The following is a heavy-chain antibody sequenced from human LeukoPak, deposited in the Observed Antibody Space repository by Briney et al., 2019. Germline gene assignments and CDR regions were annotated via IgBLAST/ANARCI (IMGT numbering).Heavy chain of an antibody. D-gene: IGHD6-13*01. CDR1: GFIFKDYW. CDR3: AKQSAGSAAWYSLHYDF. CDR2: VDGGGGT. V-gene: IGHV3-23*01. J-gene: IGHJ4*02. Sequence: GGSLRLSCAASGFIFKDYWMIWVRQAPGRGLEWVSSVDGGGGTYYADSVKGRFTISRDNSKDTLYLQMNGLRAEDTAVYFCAKQSAGSAAWYSLHYDFWGQGTLSPSPQ.